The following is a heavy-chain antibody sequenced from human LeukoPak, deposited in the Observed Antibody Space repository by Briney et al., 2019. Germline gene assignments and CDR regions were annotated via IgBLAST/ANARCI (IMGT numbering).Heavy chain of an antibody. Sequence: PGGSLRLSCAASGFTFSSYGMSWVRQAPGKGLEWVSYISSSSSTIYYADSVKGRFTISRDNAKNSLYLQVNSLRAEDTAVYYCARDRRIPAAIPHYYYYMDVWGKGTTVTVSS. V-gene: IGHV3-48*01. CDR3: ARDRRIPAAIPHYYYYMDV. J-gene: IGHJ6*03. CDR1: GFTFSSYG. CDR2: ISSSSSTI. D-gene: IGHD2-2*01.